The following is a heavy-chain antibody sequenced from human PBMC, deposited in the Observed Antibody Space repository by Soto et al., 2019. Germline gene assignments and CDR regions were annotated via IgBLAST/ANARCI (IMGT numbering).Heavy chain of an antibody. V-gene: IGHV3-23*01. Sequence: EVQLLESGGGLVQPGGSLRLSCAASASGFTFSSYAMIWVRQAPGKGLEWLSTISGGANITYYADSVKGRFTISRDNSKDTLYLEMNSLRADDTAVYYCAKGHPRVVTIFGVDYWGQGTLVIVSS. CDR2: ISGGANIT. CDR1: GFTFSSYA. CDR3: AKGHPRVVTIFGVDY. J-gene: IGHJ4*02. D-gene: IGHD3-3*01.